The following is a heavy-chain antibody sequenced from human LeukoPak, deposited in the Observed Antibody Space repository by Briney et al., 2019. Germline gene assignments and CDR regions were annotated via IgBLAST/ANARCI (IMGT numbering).Heavy chain of an antibody. CDR3: ARGGWFGEFEFDY. CDR2: IYYSGST. CDR1: GGSISSYY. D-gene: IGHD3-10*01. J-gene: IGHJ4*02. Sequence: SETLSLTCTVSGGSISSYYWSWIRQPPGKGLEWIGYIYYSGSTNYNPSLKSRVTISVDTSKNQFSLKLSSVTAADTGVYYCARGGWFGEFEFDYWGQGTLVTVSS. V-gene: IGHV4-59*01.